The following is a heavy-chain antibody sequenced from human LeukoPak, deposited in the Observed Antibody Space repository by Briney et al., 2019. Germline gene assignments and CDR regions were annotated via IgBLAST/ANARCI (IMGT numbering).Heavy chain of an antibody. CDR2: IYHSGST. J-gene: IGHJ3*02. CDR1: GYSISSGYY. V-gene: IGHV4-38-2*02. Sequence: SETLSLTCTVSGYSISSGYYWGWIRQPPGKGLEWIGSIYHSGSTYYNPSLKSRVTISVDTSKNRFSLKLSSVTAADTAVYYCARVKRGYSGFDAFDIWGQGTMVTVSS. D-gene: IGHD5-12*01. CDR3: ARVKRGYSGFDAFDI.